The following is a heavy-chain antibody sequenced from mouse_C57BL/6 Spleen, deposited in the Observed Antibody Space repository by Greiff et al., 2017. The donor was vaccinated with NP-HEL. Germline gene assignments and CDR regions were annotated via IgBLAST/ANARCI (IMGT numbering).Heavy chain of an antibody. D-gene: IGHD2-4*01. J-gene: IGHJ3*01. Sequence: VQLQQSGAELVKPGASVKISCKASGYAFSSYWMNWVKQRPGKGLEWIGQIYPGDGDTNYNGKFKGKATLTADKSSSTAYMQLSSLTSEDSAVYFWAREGEAPDDYEGAWFAYWGQGTLVTVSA. CDR3: AREGEAPDDYEGAWFAY. V-gene: IGHV1-80*01. CDR2: IYPGDGDT. CDR1: GYAFSSYW.